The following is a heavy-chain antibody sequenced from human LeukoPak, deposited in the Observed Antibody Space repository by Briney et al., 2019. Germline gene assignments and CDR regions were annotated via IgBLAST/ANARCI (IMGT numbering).Heavy chain of an antibody. CDR2: IIPIFSTA. CDR1: GGTCSSYA. D-gene: IGHD2-2*01. CDR3: ARVRYCSSTSCRNFYYYYGMDV. V-gene: IGHV1-69*06. Sequence: GASVKVSCKASGGTCSSYAISWVRQAPGQGLEWMGGIIPIFSTANYAQKFQGRVTITADKSTSTAYMELSSLRSEDTAVYYCARVRYCSSTSCRNFYYYYGMDVWGKGTTVTVSS. J-gene: IGHJ6*04.